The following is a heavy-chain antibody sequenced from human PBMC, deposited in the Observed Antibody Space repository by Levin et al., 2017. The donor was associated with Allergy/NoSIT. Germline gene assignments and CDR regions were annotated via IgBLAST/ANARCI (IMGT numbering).Heavy chain of an antibody. J-gene: IGHJ4*02. Sequence: GGSLRLSCEVSGITFSDYGFHWVRQAPGKGLEWVAILSNDGNNQYYADSVKGRFTVSRDKSKNTLNLQMNTLSPDDTAVYYCAKGGSFDSWGQGTLVTVSS. V-gene: IGHV3-30*18. D-gene: IGHD3-10*01. CDR3: AKGGSFDS. CDR1: GITFSDYG. CDR2: LSNDGNNQ.